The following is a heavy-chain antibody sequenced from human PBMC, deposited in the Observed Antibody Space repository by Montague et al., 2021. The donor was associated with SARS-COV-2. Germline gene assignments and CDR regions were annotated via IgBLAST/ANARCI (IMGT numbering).Heavy chain of an antibody. CDR3: ARGRRPLSVGSGWYLDY. CDR2: ISRSGET. D-gene: IGHD6-19*01. Sequence: ETLSLTCAVYGGSFSAYYWTWIRQPPGKGLEWIGEISRSGETTYNPSLKSRVTLSGDTSRNQFSLELRSVTAADTALYYCARGRRPLSVGSGWYLDYWGLGTPVTVSS. V-gene: IGHV4-34*01. J-gene: IGHJ4*02. CDR1: GGSFSAYY.